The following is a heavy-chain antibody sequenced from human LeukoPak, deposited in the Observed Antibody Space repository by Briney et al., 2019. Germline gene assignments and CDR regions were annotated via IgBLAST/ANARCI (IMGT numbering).Heavy chain of an antibody. D-gene: IGHD2-2*01. CDR3: ARGDIVVVPAAMGSWFDP. J-gene: IGHJ5*02. Sequence: GASVKVSCKASGYTFTGYYMHWVRQAPGQGLEWMGWINPNSGGTNYAQKFQGRVTMTRDTSISTAYMELSRLRSDDTAVYYCARGDIVVVPAAMGSWFDPWGQGTLVTVSS. V-gene: IGHV1-2*02. CDR2: INPNSGGT. CDR1: GYTFTGYY.